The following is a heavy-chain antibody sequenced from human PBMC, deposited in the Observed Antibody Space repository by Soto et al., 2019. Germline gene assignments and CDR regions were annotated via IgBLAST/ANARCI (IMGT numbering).Heavy chain of an antibody. CDR3: ARWGGIASPGYDGSRAPYDY. Sequence: QVQLVESRGGVVQPGRSLRLSCAASGFIISSYGMHWVRQAPGKGLEWLAVISYDGSNKFYGDSVKGRFTISRDNSKNTLYLQVNSLRAEDTAVYYCARWGGIASPGYDGSRAPYDYWGQGTLVTVSS. CDR2: ISYDGSNK. J-gene: IGHJ4*01. V-gene: IGHV3-30*03. CDR1: GFIISSYG. D-gene: IGHD6-13*01.